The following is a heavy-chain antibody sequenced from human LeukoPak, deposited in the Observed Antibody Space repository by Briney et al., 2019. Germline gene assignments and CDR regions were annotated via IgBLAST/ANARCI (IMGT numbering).Heavy chain of an antibody. CDR3: TRVGSRRLRLGEFGYFDY. CDR2: TTNEANSYTT. Sequence: GGSLRLSCAASGFTFSDHYMDWVRQAPGKGLEWVGRTTNEANSYTTEYAASVKGRFTISRDDSKNSMYLQMNSLKTEDTAVYYCTRVGSRRLRLGEFGYFDYWGQGTLVTVSS. J-gene: IGHJ4*02. D-gene: IGHD3-16*01. CDR1: GFTFSDHY. V-gene: IGHV3-72*01.